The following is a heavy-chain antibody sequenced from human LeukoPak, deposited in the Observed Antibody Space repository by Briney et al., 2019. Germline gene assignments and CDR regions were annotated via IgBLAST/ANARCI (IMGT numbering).Heavy chain of an antibody. J-gene: IGHJ5*02. D-gene: IGHD3-16*01. CDR2: INNGGST. CDR3: ARTWGYRFDP. Sequence: PGGSLRPSCAASGLTAISNYMSWVRQAPGKGLEWVSGINNGGSTSYTDSVKGRFTISRDNSKNTLYLQMNSLRAEDTAVYYCARTWGYRFDPWGQGTLVTVSS. V-gene: IGHV3-53*01. CDR1: GLTAISNY.